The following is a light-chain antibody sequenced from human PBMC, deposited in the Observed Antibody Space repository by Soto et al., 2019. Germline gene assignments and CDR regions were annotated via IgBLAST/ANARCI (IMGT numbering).Light chain of an antibody. CDR3: SSYTSNNTWV. Sequence: QSVLTQPASVSGSPGQSIAISCTGTNSDVGGYNYVSWYQQHPGKAPKLMIYEVSNRPSGASNRFSGSKSGNTASLTISGLQAEDEADYYCSSYTSNNTWVFGGGTKSPS. CDR1: NSDVGGYNY. CDR2: EVS. J-gene: IGLJ3*02. V-gene: IGLV2-14*01.